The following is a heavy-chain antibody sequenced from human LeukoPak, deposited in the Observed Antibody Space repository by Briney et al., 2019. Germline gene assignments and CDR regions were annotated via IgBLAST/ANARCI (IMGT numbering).Heavy chain of an antibody. CDR3: ARAYYYDSSGYSSGY. CDR2: INPNSGGT. J-gene: IGHJ4*02. D-gene: IGHD3-22*01. CDR1: GYTFTGYY. Sequence: GASVKVSCKASGYTFTGYYMHWVRQAPGQGLEWMGWINPNSGGTNYAQKFQGRVTMTRDTSISTAYIELSRLRSDDTAVYYCARAYYYDSSGYSSGYWGQGTLVTVSS. V-gene: IGHV1-2*02.